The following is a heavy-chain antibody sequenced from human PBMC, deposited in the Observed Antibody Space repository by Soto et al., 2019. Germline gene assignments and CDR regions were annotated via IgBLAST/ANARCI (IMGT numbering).Heavy chain of an antibody. J-gene: IGHJ4*02. CDR1: GFTFGEYA. V-gene: IGHV3-49*03. Sequence: GGSLRLSCTASGFTFGEYAMSWFRQAPGKGLEWVGFIRSKAYGGTTEYAASVKGRFTISRDDSKSIAYLQMNSLKTEDTAVYYCTRDQWLVEAFDYWGQGTLVTVSS. CDR2: IRSKAYGGTT. D-gene: IGHD6-19*01. CDR3: TRDQWLVEAFDY.